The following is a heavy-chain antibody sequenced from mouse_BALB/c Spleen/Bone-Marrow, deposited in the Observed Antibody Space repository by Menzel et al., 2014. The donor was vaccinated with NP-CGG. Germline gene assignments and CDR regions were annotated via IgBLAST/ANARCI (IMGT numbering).Heavy chain of an antibody. D-gene: IGHD1-1*01. Sequence: QVQLQQSGAEVVRPGTSVKVSCKASGYDFTSYLIEWIKQRPGQGLEWIGVINPGSGGSNYNEKFTGKATLTVDKPSSTADTEIDSLTSGDSAVYFFEKKAIWLFIFWGQGTLVSVSA. J-gene: IGHJ3*01. CDR2: INPGSGGS. CDR1: GYDFTSYL. CDR3: EKKAIWLFIF. V-gene: IGHV1-54*01.